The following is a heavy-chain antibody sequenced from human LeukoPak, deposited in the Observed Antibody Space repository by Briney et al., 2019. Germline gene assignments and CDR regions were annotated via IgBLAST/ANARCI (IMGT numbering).Heavy chain of an antibody. Sequence: SETLSLTCTVSGGSISSYYWSWIRQPPGKGLEWVGYIYFSGNTRYNPSLQSRVIMSVDTSKNQVSLNLSSVAAADTAVYYCVRGGASTWYFDLWGRGTLVTVSS. CDR2: IYFSGNT. CDR1: GGSISSYY. CDR3: VRGGASTWYFDL. V-gene: IGHV4-59*08. J-gene: IGHJ2*01. D-gene: IGHD1-26*01.